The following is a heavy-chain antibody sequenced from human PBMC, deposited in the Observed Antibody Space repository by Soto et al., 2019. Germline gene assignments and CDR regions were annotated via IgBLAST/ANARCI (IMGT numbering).Heavy chain of an antibody. CDR3: ATDPHRNGRYHLDH. V-gene: IGHV3-23*01. Sequence: PGGSLRLSFAASGFTFSNYFMTWVRHTPEKGLEWVSAIGGSGTNTYYADSVRGRFTISRDNSKNTLFLEINSLRAEDSALYYCATDPHRNGRYHLDHWGQGTPVTVSS. CDR1: GFTFSNYF. J-gene: IGHJ4*02. D-gene: IGHD1-20*01. CDR2: IGGSGTNT.